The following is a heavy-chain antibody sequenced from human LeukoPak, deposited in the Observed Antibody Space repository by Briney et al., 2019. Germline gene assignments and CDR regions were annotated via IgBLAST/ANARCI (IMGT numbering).Heavy chain of an antibody. Sequence: ASVKVSCKASGGTFSDNAISWVRQAPGQRLEWMGGILPVSRVGNYAQKFQGRLTITADESTNTTYMEVTSLTSDDTAVYYCARGYGDYVGYFDYWGQGTLVTVSS. D-gene: IGHD4-17*01. CDR2: ILPVSRVG. V-gene: IGHV1-69*13. J-gene: IGHJ4*02. CDR1: GGTFSDNA. CDR3: ARGYGDYVGYFDY.